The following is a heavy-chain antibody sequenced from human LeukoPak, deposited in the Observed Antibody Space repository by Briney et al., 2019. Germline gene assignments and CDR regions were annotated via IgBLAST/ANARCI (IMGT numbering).Heavy chain of an antibody. J-gene: IGHJ4*02. CDR2: IWYDGSNK. V-gene: IGHV3-33*01. Sequence: GPLRLSCAASGFTFSSYGMHWVRQAPGKGLEWVAVIWYDGSNKYYGDSVEGRFTISRDNSKNTLYLQMNSLRAEDTAVYYCARDLTPRIQLYDYWGQGTLVTVSS. CDR1: GFTFSSYG. CDR3: ARDLTPRIQLYDY. D-gene: IGHD5-18*01.